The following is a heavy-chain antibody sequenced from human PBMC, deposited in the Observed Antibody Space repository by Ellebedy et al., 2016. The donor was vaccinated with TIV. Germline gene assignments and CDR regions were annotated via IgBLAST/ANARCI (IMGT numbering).Heavy chain of an antibody. V-gene: IGHV3-30-3*01. CDR3: ARDSGSYPFDY. J-gene: IGHJ4*02. CDR1: GFTFSSSA. Sequence: GESLKISCAASGFTFSSSAMHWVRQAPGGGLGWVAVISNDGSIQYYADSVKGRFTISRDKSKKTLFLQMNSLRAEDTAVYYCARDSGSYPFDYWGLGVLVTVSS. CDR2: ISNDGSIQ. D-gene: IGHD3-16*02.